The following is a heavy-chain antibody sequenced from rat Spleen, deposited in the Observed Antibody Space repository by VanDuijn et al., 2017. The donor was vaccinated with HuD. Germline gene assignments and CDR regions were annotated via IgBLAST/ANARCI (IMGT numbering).Heavy chain of an antibody. J-gene: IGHJ2*01. Sequence: EVQLVESGGGLVQPGRSMKLSCAASGFTFNNYYMAWVRQAPTKGLEWVASISTCGGKTYYRDSVKGRFTISRDNAKSTLYLQMDSLRSEDTATYYCARDPDYGGGYYFDYWGQGVMVTVSS. CDR3: ARDPDYGGGYYFDY. V-gene: IGHV5-25*01. D-gene: IGHD1-11*01. CDR2: ISTCGGKT. CDR1: GFTFNNYY.